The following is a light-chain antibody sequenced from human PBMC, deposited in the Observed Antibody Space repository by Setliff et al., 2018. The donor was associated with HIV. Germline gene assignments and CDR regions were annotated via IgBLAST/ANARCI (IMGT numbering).Light chain of an antibody. V-gene: IGLV2-14*03. J-gene: IGLJ1*01. CDR1: SSDIGGYNY. CDR2: DVS. Sequence: QSALTQPASVSGSPGQSITISCTGTSSDIGGYNYVSWYQQHPGKAPKLMIYDVSNRPSGVSDRFSGSKSGNTASLTISGLQAEDEADYYCCSYTTSITYVFGTGTKVTV. CDR3: CSYTTSITYV.